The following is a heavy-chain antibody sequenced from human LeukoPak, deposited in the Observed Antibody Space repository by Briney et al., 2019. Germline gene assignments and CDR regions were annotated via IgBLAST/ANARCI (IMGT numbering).Heavy chain of an antibody. Sequence: ASVKVSCKASGYTFTGYYMHWVRQAPGQGLEWMGWINPNSGGTNYAQKFQGRVTMTRDTSISTAYMELSRLRSDDTAVYYCARAETTVTTFDYWGQGTLVTVSS. CDR3: ARAETTVTTFDY. J-gene: IGHJ4*02. CDR1: GYTFTGYY. D-gene: IGHD4-17*01. V-gene: IGHV1-2*02. CDR2: INPNSGGT.